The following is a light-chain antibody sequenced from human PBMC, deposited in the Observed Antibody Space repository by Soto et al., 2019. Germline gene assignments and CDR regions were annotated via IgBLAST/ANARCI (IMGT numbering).Light chain of an antibody. V-gene: IGLV1-51*01. CDR2: DNN. CDR1: GSNIGSNS. J-gene: IGLJ2*01. CDR3: GTWESYLSVGV. Sequence: QSVLTQPPSVSAAPGQTVTISCSRRGSNIGSNSVSWYQQVPGTAPKLLLYDNNKRPSGIPDRFSGSKSGTSATLGITGLQTADEADYYCGTWESYLSVGVFGGGTKLTVL.